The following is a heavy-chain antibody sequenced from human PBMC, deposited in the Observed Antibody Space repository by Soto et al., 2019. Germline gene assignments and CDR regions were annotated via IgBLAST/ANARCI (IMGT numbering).Heavy chain of an antibody. J-gene: IGHJ6*02. CDR2: ISAYNGNT. CDR1: GYTFTSYG. D-gene: IGHD3-9*01. V-gene: IGHV1-18*04. CDR3: ARGPVYDILTGGYYYYGMDV. Sequence: ASVKVSCKASGYTFTSYGISWVLQAPGQGLEWMGWISAYNGNTNYAQKLQGRVTMTTDTSTSTAYMELRSLRSDDTAVYYCARGPVYDILTGGYYYYGMDVWGQGTTVTVSS.